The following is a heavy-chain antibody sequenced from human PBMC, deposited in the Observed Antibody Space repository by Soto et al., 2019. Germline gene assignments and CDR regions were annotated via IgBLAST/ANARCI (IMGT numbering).Heavy chain of an antibody. D-gene: IGHD6-13*01. Sequence: GALRLSCSASGFSFSDYYMTWVRQAPGKGLEWISFISGSGTNIYYAESVEGRFTISRDNAKNSLYLQMNSLRAEDTAVYYCARDNPIAAAGSPSDAFDIWGQGTMVTVSS. CDR3: ARDNPIAAAGSPSDAFDI. CDR1: GFSFSDYY. J-gene: IGHJ3*02. V-gene: IGHV3-11*04. CDR2: ISGSGTNI.